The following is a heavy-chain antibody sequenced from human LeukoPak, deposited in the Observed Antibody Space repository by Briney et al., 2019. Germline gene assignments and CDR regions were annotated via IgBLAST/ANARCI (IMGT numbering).Heavy chain of an antibody. V-gene: IGHV3-23*01. D-gene: IGHD3-22*01. Sequence: PGGSLRLSCAASGFTFSSYAMSWVRQAPGKGLEWVSAISGSGGSTYYADSVKGRFTISRDNSKNTLYLQMNSLRAEDTAVYYCAKDSAPYYDSSGSPNSWGQGTLVTVSS. CDR1: GFTFSSYA. J-gene: IGHJ4*02. CDR3: AKDSAPYYDSSGSPNS. CDR2: ISGSGGST.